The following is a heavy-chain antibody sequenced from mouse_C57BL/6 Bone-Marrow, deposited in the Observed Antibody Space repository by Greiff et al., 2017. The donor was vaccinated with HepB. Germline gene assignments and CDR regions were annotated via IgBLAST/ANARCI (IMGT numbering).Heavy chain of an antibody. Sequence: VQLQQSGAELVRPGASVTLSCKASGYTFTDYEMHWVKQTPVHGLEWIGAIDPETGGTAYNQKFKGKAILTADKSSSTAYMELRSLTSEDSAVYYWTRPHYYGSSPFDYWGQGTTLTVSS. CDR1: GYTFTDYE. CDR2: IDPETGGT. V-gene: IGHV1-15*01. CDR3: TRPHYYGSSPFDY. J-gene: IGHJ2*01. D-gene: IGHD1-1*01.